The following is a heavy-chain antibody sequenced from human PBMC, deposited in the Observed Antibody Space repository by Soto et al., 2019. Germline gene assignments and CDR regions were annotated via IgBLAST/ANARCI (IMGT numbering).Heavy chain of an antibody. CDR3: ARDSPPFYDILTGYYLDY. J-gene: IGHJ4*02. Sequence: GGSLRLSCAASGFTFSTYVMHWVRQTPGKGLEWVALISYDGSNKYYADSVKGRFTIFRDNSKNTLYLQMNSLRAEDTAVYYCARDSPPFYDILTGYYLDYWGQGTLVTVSS. CDR1: GFTFSTYV. V-gene: IGHV3-30-3*01. D-gene: IGHD3-9*01. CDR2: ISYDGSNK.